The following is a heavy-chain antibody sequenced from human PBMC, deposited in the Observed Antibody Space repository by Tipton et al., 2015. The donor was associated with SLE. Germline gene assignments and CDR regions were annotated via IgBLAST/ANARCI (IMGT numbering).Heavy chain of an antibody. CDR3: ARHTVSEWSTYYFDY. J-gene: IGHJ4*02. V-gene: IGHV4-39*01. CDR1: GGSISSNTYY. CDR2: LYYSGST. D-gene: IGHD3-3*01. Sequence: TLSLTCTVSGGSISSNTYYWGWIRQPPGKGLEWIGSLYYSGSTYYNPSLKSRVTISVDTSKNQFSLKLSSVTAADTAVYYCARHTVSEWSTYYFDYWGQGTLVTVSS.